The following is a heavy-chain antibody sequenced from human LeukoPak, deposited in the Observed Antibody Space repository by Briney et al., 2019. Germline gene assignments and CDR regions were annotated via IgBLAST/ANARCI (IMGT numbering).Heavy chain of an antibody. CDR1: GFTFSSYE. CDR2: ISSSGSTI. CDR3: ARVNTYYDFWSGYLDY. J-gene: IGHJ4*02. V-gene: IGHV3-48*03. D-gene: IGHD3-3*01. Sequence: GGSLRLSCAASGFTFSSYEMNWVRQAPGKGLEWVSYISSSGSTIYYADSVKGRFNISRDNAKNSLYLQMNSLRAEDTAAYYCARVNTYYDFWSGYLDYWGQGTLVTVSS.